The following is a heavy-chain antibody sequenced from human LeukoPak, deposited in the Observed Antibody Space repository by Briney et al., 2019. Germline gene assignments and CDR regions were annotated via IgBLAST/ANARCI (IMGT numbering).Heavy chain of an antibody. J-gene: IGHJ4*02. Sequence: GGSLRLSCAASGFTFSSYAMHWVRQAPGKGLEYVSAIRSDGGKTFYADSVKDRFTISRDNSKNTLYLQMGSLRAEDTAVYYCARGRGGSYDYRGQGILVTVSS. CDR1: GFTFSSYA. CDR3: ARGRGGSYDY. V-gene: IGHV3-64*02. D-gene: IGHD1-26*01. CDR2: IRSDGGKT.